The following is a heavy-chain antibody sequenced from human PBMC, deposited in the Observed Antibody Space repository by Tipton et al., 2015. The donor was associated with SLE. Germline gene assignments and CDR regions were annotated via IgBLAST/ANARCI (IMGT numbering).Heavy chain of an antibody. Sequence: SGFTFSSYGMHWVRQAPGKGLEWVAFIRYDGSNKYYADSVKGRFTISRDNSKNTLYLQMNSLRAEDTAVYYCAKKGYSSSWYLPLDYWGQGTLVTVSS. V-gene: IGHV3-30*02. D-gene: IGHD6-13*01. CDR1: GFTFSSYG. CDR3: AKKGYSSSWYLPLDY. CDR2: IRYDGSNK. J-gene: IGHJ4*02.